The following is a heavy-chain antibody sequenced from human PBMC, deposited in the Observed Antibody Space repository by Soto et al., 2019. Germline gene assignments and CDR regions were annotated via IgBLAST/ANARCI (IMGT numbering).Heavy chain of an antibody. J-gene: IGHJ6*02. Sequence: QVQLVQSGAEVKKPGSSVKVSCKASGGTFSSYAISWVRQAPGQGLEWMGGIIPIFGTANYAQKFQGRVTITADESTSTAYMELSSLRSEDTAVYYCARDPYEYQPHYYYYGMDVWGQGTTGTVSS. V-gene: IGHV1-69*01. CDR1: GGTFSSYA. CDR3: ARDPYEYQPHYYYYGMDV. D-gene: IGHD2-2*01. CDR2: IIPIFGTA.